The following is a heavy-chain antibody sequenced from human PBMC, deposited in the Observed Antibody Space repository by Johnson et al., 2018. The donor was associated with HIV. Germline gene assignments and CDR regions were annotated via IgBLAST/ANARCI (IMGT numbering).Heavy chain of an antibody. CDR2: ISYDGSNK. CDR1: GFTFSSYA. CDR3: ARVVMITFGGVIALDGFDI. J-gene: IGHJ3*02. D-gene: IGHD3-16*02. Sequence: QVQLVESGGGLVQPGGSLRLSCAASGFTFSSYAMHWVRQAPGKGLEWVAVISYDGSNKYYADSVKGRFTISRDNAKNSVYLQMNSLRAEDTALYYCARVVMITFGGVIALDGFDIWGQGTMVTVSS. V-gene: IGHV3-30-3*01.